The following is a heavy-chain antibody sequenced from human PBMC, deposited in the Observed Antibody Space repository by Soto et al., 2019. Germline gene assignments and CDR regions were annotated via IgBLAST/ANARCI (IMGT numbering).Heavy chain of an antibody. CDR1: GYTFTSYA. J-gene: IGHJ5*02. CDR3: VSSLLTNCSGGSCYFFYIWFDP. D-gene: IGHD2-15*01. CDR2: INAGNGNT. Sequence: SVKVSCKASGYTFTSYAMHWVRQAPGQRLEWMGWINAGNGNTKYSQKFQGRVTITRDTSASTAYMELSSLRSEDTAVYYCVSSLLTNCSGGSCYFFYIWFDPWGQGTMVTVSS. V-gene: IGHV1-3*01.